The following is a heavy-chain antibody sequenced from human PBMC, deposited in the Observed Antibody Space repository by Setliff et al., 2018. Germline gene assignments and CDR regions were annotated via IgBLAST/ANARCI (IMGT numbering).Heavy chain of an antibody. D-gene: IGHD1-1*01. Sequence: SETLSLTCTVSGGSIRTYYWSWIRQPPGKGLEYIGYIYYSGSTNYNPSLKSRVTISLDTSKNQFSLNLSSVTAADTAVYYCARTGTYRYFDYWGQGTRVTVSS. J-gene: IGHJ4*02. CDR1: GGSIRTYY. CDR2: IYYSGST. V-gene: IGHV4-59*01. CDR3: ARTGTYRYFDY.